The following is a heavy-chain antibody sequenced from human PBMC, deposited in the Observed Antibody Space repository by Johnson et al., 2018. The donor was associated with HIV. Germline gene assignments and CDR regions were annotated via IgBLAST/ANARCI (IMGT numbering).Heavy chain of an antibody. CDR1: GFTFSSYA. Sequence: QVQLVESGGGVVQPGRSLRLSCAASGFTFSSYAMHWVRQAPGKGLEWVAVISYDGSNKYYADFVKGRFTISTDNSKNTLYLQMNSLRAEDTAVYYCAKLGGTTILRDAFGIWGQGTMVTVSS. D-gene: IGHD1-1*01. CDR2: ISYDGSNK. CDR3: AKLGGTTILRDAFGI. J-gene: IGHJ3*02. V-gene: IGHV3-30-3*02.